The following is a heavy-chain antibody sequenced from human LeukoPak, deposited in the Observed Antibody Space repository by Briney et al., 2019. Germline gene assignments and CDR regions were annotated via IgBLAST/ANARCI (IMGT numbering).Heavy chain of an antibody. J-gene: IGHJ4*02. Sequence: GGSLRLSCAASGFTVSSNYMSWVRQAPGKGLEWVSVIYSGGSTYYADSVKGRFTISRDNSKNTLYLQMNSLRAEDTAVYYCARAGVGAVAGTDYWGQGTLVTVSS. D-gene: IGHD6-19*01. CDR1: GFTVSSNY. CDR2: IYSGGST. CDR3: ARAGVGAVAGTDY. V-gene: IGHV3-53*01.